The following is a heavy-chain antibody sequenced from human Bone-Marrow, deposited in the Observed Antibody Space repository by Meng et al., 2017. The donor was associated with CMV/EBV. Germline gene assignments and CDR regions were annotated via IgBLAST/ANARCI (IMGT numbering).Heavy chain of an antibody. V-gene: IGHV1-3*02. CDR3: ARSSLLRFLEWFDY. J-gene: IGHJ5*01. Sequence: ASVKVSCKASGYTFTSYAMHWVRQAPGQRLEWMGWSNAGNGNTKYSQEFQGRVTITRDTSTSTAYMELRSLRSDDTAVYYCARSSLLRFLEWFDYWGQGTLVTVS. D-gene: IGHD3-3*01. CDR1: GYTFTSYA. CDR2: SNAGNGNT.